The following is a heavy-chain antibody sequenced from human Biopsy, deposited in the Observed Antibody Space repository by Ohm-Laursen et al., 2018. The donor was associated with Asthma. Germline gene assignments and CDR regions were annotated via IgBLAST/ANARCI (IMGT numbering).Heavy chain of an antibody. CDR1: GGTFNTYV. CDR3: ARKAGSCISRTCYSLDF. D-gene: IGHD2-2*01. Sequence: GASVKVSCKSLGGTFNTYVIGWVRQAPGQGFGWRGGYNPAFGTTTYPQKFQDRVTITADDSTSTVYMELSSLRSEDTAVYYCARKAGSCISRTCYSLDFWGQGTLVTVSS. CDR2: YNPAFGTT. J-gene: IGHJ4*02. V-gene: IGHV1-69*13.